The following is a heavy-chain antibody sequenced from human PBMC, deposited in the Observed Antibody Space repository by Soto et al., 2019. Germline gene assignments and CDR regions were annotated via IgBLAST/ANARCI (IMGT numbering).Heavy chain of an antibody. V-gene: IGHV1-46*03. CDR1: GYTFTSYY. CDR3: ARVGPPTGFDY. Sequence: QVQLVQSGAEVKKPGASVKVSGKASGYTFTSYYMHWVRQAPGQGLEWMGISNPSGGSTSYAQKFQGRVTMTGDTSTSRVYMELSSLRSEDTAVYYCARVGPPTGFDYWGQGTLVTVSS. CDR2: SNPSGGST. D-gene: IGHD4-17*01. J-gene: IGHJ4*02.